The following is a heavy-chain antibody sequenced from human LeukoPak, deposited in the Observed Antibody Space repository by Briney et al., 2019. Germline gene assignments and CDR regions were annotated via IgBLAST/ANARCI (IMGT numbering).Heavy chain of an antibody. CDR3: ARRNPGGYCSSTSCSDWFDP. Sequence: ASVKVSCKASGYTFTSYDINWVRQAPGQGLEWMGWISAYNGNTNYAQKLQGRVTMTTDTSTSTAYMELRSLRSDDTAVYYCARRNPGGYCSSTSCSDWFDPWGQGTLVTVSS. J-gene: IGHJ5*02. D-gene: IGHD2-2*01. CDR1: GYTFTSYD. V-gene: IGHV1-18*01. CDR2: ISAYNGNT.